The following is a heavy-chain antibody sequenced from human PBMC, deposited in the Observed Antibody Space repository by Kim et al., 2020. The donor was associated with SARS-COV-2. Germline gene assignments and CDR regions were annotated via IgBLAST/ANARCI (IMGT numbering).Heavy chain of an antibody. CDR3: ARGGYYGSGGYYNPWYFDY. Sequence: ASVKVSCKASGYTFTSYYMHWVRQAPGQGLEWMGIINPSGGSTSYAQKFQGRVTMTRDTSTSTVYMALSSLRSEDTAVYYCARGGYYGSGGYYNPWYFDYWGQGTLVTVSS. V-gene: IGHV1-46*01. D-gene: IGHD3-10*01. CDR2: INPSGGST. CDR1: GYTFTSYY. J-gene: IGHJ4*02.